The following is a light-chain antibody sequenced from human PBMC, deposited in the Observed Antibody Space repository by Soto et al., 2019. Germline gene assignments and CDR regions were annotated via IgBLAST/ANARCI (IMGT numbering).Light chain of an antibody. V-gene: IGKV3-20*01. J-gene: IGKJ3*01. CDR1: QSVSSSY. CDR3: QQYGSSPFT. Sequence: EIVLTQSPGTLSLSPGERATISCRASQSVSSSYLAWYQQKPGQAPRLLIYGASSRATGIPDRFSGSGSRTDFTLTISRLEPEDFAVYYWQQYGSSPFTFGPGTKVDIK. CDR2: GAS.